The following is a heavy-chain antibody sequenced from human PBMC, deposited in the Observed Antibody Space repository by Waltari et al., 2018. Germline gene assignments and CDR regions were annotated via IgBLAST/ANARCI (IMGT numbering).Heavy chain of an antibody. V-gene: IGHV4-59*01. Sequence: QVQLQESGPGLVKPSETLSLTCTVSGGSISSSYWSWIRQPPGKGLEWIGYIYYSGSTNYNPSLKSRVTISVDTSKNQFSLKLSSVTAADTAVYYCASYLCNRQLVRMGPCGDFDYWGQGTLVTVSS. J-gene: IGHJ4*02. CDR3: ASYLCNRQLVRMGPCGDFDY. CDR1: GGSISSSY. D-gene: IGHD6-13*01. CDR2: IYYSGST.